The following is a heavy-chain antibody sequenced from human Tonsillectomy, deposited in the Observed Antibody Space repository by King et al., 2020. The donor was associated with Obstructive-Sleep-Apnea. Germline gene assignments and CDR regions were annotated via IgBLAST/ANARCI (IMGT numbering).Heavy chain of an antibody. Sequence: QLVQSGAEVKRPGASVTVSCKPSGYTFTSYNIIHWVRQAPGQRLEWMGWINLGNGNTKYSQKFQGRVTITRDTSANTAHMELSSLRSEDTALYYCAREGRPAASIYYFDYWGQGTLVTVSS. CDR2: INLGNGNT. D-gene: IGHD2-2*01. V-gene: IGHV1-3*01. CDR3: AREGRPAASIYYFDY. J-gene: IGHJ4*02. CDR1: GYTFTSYN.